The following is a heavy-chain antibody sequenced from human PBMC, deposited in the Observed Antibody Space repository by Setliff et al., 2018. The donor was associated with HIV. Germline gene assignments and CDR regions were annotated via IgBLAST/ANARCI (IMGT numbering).Heavy chain of an antibody. D-gene: IGHD6-13*01. CDR3: ARTLFPSSSLFSN. CDR2: INAGNGNT. Sequence: GASVKVSCKASGYAFTSYAMHWMRQAPGQRLEWMGWINAGNGNTKYSQKFQDRVTITRDTSASTAYMELRLRSEDTAVYYCARTLFPSSSLFSNWGQGTLVTVS. J-gene: IGHJ4*02. V-gene: IGHV1-3*01. CDR1: GYAFTSYA.